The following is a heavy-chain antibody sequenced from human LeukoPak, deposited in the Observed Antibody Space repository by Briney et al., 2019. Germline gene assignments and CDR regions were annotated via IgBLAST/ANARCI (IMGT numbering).Heavy chain of an antibody. CDR3: ARDEMRCSSTSCYTGYYYGMDV. Sequence: SVKVSCKASGGTFTSYAISWVRQAPGQGLEWMGRIIPIFGIANYAQKFQGRVTITADKSTSTAYMELSSLRSEDTAVYYCARDEMRCSSTSCYTGYYYGMDVWGQGTTVTVSS. CDR2: IIPIFGIA. J-gene: IGHJ6*02. CDR1: GGTFTSYA. V-gene: IGHV1-69*04. D-gene: IGHD2-2*02.